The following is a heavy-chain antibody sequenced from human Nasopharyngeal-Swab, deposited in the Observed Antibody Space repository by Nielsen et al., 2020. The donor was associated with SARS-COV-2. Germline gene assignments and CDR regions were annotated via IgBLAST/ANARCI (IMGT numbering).Heavy chain of an antibody. J-gene: IGHJ4*02. V-gene: IGHV3-7*01. D-gene: IGHD3-10*01. CDR2: IKQDGSEK. CDR1: GFTFSDYW. CDR3: ARVGGRTRPMGS. Sequence: GESLKISCVASGFTFSDYWMSWVRQAPAKGLEWVASIKQDGSEKNYVDSVKGRFTISRDNAKNSLFLQMDSLRTEDTAFYYCARVGGRTRPMGSWGQGTLVTLSS.